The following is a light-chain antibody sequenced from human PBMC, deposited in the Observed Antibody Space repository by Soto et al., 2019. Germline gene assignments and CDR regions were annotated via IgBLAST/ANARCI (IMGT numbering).Light chain of an antibody. Sequence: EIVLTQSPATLSLSPGERATLSCRASESTSGYLAWYQQKPGQAPRLLIYDASNRATGIPARFSGSGSGTDFTLTISSLEPEDFAVYYCQQYGKSAMFTFGQGTKVDIK. V-gene: IGKV3-11*01. CDR3: QQYGKSAMFT. CDR2: DAS. CDR1: ESTSGY. J-gene: IGKJ2*01.